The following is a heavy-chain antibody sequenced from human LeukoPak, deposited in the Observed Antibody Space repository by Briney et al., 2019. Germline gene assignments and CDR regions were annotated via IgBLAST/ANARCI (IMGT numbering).Heavy chain of an antibody. V-gene: IGHV4-39*07. CDR3: AREPGKEGFDY. D-gene: IGHD1-14*01. CDR2: IYYSGST. Sequence: PSETLSLTCTVSGGSISSSSYYWGWIRRPPGKGLEWIGSIYYSGSTYYNPSLKSRVTISVDTSKNQFSLKLSSVTAADTAVYYRAREPGKEGFDYWGQGTLVTVSS. J-gene: IGHJ4*02. CDR1: GGSISSSSYY.